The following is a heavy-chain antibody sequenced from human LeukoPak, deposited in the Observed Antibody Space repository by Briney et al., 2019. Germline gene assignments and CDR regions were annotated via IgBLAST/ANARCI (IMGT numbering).Heavy chain of an antibody. V-gene: IGHV3-23*01. J-gene: IGHJ6*03. Sequence: GGSLRLSCAASGFTFSSYGMSWVRQAPGKGLEWVSAISGSGGSTYYADSVKGRFTISRDNSKNTLYLQMNSLRAEDTAVYYCAKDSPWVVIPSYYMDVWGKGTTVTISS. CDR3: AKDSPWVVIPSYYMDV. CDR1: GFTFSSYG. CDR2: ISGSGGST. D-gene: IGHD3-22*01.